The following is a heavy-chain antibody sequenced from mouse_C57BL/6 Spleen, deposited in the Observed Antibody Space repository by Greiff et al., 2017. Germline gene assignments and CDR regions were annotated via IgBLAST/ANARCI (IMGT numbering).Heavy chain of an antibody. D-gene: IGHD1-1*01. Sequence: QVQLQQPGAELVKPGASVKLSCKASGYTFTSYWMHWVKQRPGQGLEWIGMIHPNSGSTNYNEKFKSKATLTVDKSSRLAYMQLSSLTSEYSAVYYCAREEGGGLLRFFDDWGQGTTLTVSS. V-gene: IGHV1-64*01. CDR1: GYTFTSYW. CDR2: IHPNSGST. CDR3: AREEGGGLLRFFDD. J-gene: IGHJ2*01.